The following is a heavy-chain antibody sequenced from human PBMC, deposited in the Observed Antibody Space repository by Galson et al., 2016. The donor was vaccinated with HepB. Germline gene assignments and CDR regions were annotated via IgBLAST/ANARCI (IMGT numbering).Heavy chain of an antibody. D-gene: IGHD3-22*01. Sequence: SLRLSCAGSGLSLSPYAMSWGRQAPGKGLEWVSRINRDGSNKYYADPVKGRFTISRDNSKNTLYLQMNSLRAEDTAVYYCAREDSSGYYYFDYWGQGTLVTVSS. CDR3: AREDSSGYYYFDY. J-gene: IGHJ4*02. V-gene: IGHV3-30*04. CDR2: INRDGSNK. CDR1: GLSLSPYA.